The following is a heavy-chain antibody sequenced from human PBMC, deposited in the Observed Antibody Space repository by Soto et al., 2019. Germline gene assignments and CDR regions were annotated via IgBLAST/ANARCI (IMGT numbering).Heavy chain of an antibody. CDR2: ISSDGSNK. V-gene: IGHV3-30-3*01. CDR3: ARSHASGRDYYYHGMHV. CDR1: GFTFGNYW. Sequence: GGSLRLSCAASGFTFGNYWMSCVRQAPWKGPEWVAVISSDGSNKYYADSVKGRFTISRDNAKNTLYLQRNSLRAADTAVYYCARSHASGRDYYYHGMHVSGPGTTVTVSS. D-gene: IGHD1-26*01. J-gene: IGHJ6*02.